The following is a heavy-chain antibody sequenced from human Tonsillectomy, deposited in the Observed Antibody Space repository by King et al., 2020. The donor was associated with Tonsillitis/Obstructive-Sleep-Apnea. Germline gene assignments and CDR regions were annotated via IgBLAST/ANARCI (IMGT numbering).Heavy chain of an antibody. CDR3: ARDSQEGYYYYYMDV. CDR1: GFTFSTYA. V-gene: IGHV3-30*04. J-gene: IGHJ6*03. CDR2: ISYDGSNR. Sequence: VQLVESGGGVVQPGRSLRLSCAASGFTFSTYAMHWVRQAPGKGLEWVAVISYDGSNRYYADSVKGRFTISRDNSKNTLYLQMNSLRAEDTAVYYCARDSQEGYYYYYMDVWGKGTTVTVSS.